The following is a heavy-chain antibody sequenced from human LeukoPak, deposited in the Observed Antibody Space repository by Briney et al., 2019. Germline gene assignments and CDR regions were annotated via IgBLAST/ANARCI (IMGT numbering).Heavy chain of an antibody. V-gene: IGHV3-23*01. CDR2: ISGSGGST. CDR1: GFTFSSYA. Sequence: AGGPLRLSCAASGFTFSSYAMSWVRQAPGKGLEWVSAISGSGGSTYYADSVKGRFTISRDNSKNTLYLQMNSLRAEDTAVYYCAKGTGIVVPAAIPDYWGQGTLVTVSS. J-gene: IGHJ4*02. CDR3: AKGTGIVVPAAIPDY. D-gene: IGHD2-2*01.